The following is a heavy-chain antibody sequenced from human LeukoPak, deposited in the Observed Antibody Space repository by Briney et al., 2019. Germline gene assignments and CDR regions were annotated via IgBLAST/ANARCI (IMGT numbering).Heavy chain of an antibody. V-gene: IGHV3-66*01. CDR3: ARTNRFLLMDV. CDR2: IYSGGST. Sequence: AGGSLRLSGAASGFTVSSNYMSWVRQAPGKGLEWVSVIYSGGSTYYADSVKGRFTISRDNSKNTLYLQMNSLRAEDTAVYYCARTNRFLLMDVWGQGTTVTVSS. D-gene: IGHD2-8*01. J-gene: IGHJ6*02. CDR1: GFTVSSNY.